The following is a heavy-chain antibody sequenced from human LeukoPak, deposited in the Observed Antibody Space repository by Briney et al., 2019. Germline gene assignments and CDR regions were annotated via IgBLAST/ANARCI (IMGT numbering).Heavy chain of an antibody. V-gene: IGHV3-23*01. J-gene: IGHJ6*03. CDR3: ATLTGDYYYSYYMDV. CDR2: IRGSGGGT. Sequence: GGSLRLSCAASGFTFSNAWMSWVRQAPGKGLEWVSVIRGSGGGTYFADSVKGRFTISRDNSKNALYLQMNSLRAEDTATYYCATLTGDYYYSYYMDVWGKGTTVTVSS. D-gene: IGHD3-9*01. CDR1: GFTFSNAW.